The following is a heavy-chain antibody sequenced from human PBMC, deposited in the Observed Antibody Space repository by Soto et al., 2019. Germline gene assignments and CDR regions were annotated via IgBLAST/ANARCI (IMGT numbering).Heavy chain of an antibody. Sequence: GASVKVSCKASGYTFTSYGISWVRQAPGQGLEWMGWISAYNGNTNYAQKLQGRVTMTTDTSTSTAYMELRSLRSDDTAVYYCARDLCGGDCYSSYFDYWGQGTLVTVS. CDR2: ISAYNGNT. CDR3: ARDLCGGDCYSSYFDY. D-gene: IGHD2-21*02. CDR1: GYTFTSYG. V-gene: IGHV1-18*01. J-gene: IGHJ4*02.